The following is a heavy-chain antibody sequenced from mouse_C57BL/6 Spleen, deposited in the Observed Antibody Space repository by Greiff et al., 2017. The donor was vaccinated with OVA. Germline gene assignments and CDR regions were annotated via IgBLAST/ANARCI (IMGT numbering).Heavy chain of an antibody. CDR2: INPSTGGT. D-gene: IGHD2-1*01. J-gene: IGHJ1*03. Sequence: EVKLVESGPELVKPGASVKISCKASGYSFTGYYMNWVKQSPEKSLEWIGEINPSTGGTTYNQKFKAKATLTVDKSSSTAYMQLKSLTSEDSAVYYCASRGYYGNYGYFDVWGTGTTVTVSS. CDR1: GYSFTGYY. V-gene: IGHV1-42*01. CDR3: ASRGYYGNYGYFDV.